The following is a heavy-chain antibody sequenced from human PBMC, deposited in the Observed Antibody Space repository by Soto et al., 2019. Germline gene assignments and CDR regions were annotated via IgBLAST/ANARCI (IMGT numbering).Heavy chain of an antibody. J-gene: IGHJ6*02. V-gene: IGHV4-31*03. D-gene: IGHD3-10*02. CDR2: IYYSGST. CDR1: GGSISGYY. CDR3: ASVRGGYNYAMDV. Sequence: SETLSLTCSVSGGSISGYYWSWIRQHPGKGLEWIGYIYYSGSTYYNPSLKSRVTISVDTSKNQFSLKLSSVTAADTAVYYCASVRGGYNYAMDVWGQGTTVTVSS.